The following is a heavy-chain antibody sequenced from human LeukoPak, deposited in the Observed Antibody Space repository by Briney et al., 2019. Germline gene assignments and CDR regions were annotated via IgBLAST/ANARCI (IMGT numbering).Heavy chain of an antibody. D-gene: IGHD3-10*01. J-gene: IGHJ4*02. Sequence: SETLPLTCAVYGGSFSGYYWSWIRQPPGKGLEWIGEINHSGSTNYNPSLKSRVTISVDTSKNQFSLKLSSVTAADTAVYYCAKSYYGSGSHYWGQGTLVTVSS. CDR1: GGSFSGYY. V-gene: IGHV4-34*01. CDR2: INHSGST. CDR3: AKSYYGSGSHY.